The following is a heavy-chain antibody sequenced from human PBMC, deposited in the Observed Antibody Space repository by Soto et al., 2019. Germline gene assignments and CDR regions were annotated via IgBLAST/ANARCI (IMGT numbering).Heavy chain of an antibody. J-gene: IGHJ6*02. CDR2: IYYSGST. D-gene: IGHD3-10*01. CDR3: ARRPESYYGSGTGMDV. Sequence: SETLSLTCTVSGGSISSSSYYWGWIRQPPGKGLEWIGSIYYSGSTYYNPSLKSRVTISVDTSKNQFSLKLSPVTAADTAVYYCARRPESYYGSGTGMDVWGQGTTVTVSS. V-gene: IGHV4-39*01. CDR1: GGSISSSSYY.